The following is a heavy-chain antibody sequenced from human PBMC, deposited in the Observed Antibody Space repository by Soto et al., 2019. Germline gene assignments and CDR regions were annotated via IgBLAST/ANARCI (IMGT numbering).Heavy chain of an antibody. CDR2: VHESGST. D-gene: IGHD1-20*01. J-gene: IGHJ4*02. CDR1: VDAISNYY. Sequence: SETLSRNGSVSVDAISNYYWSWIRQTPGRGLEWIGCVHESGSTDYNPSLRGRVIISLHASKSQFSLSLRSATAADTATYYCARGTRALITSFFAYWGQGIPVTVSS. V-gene: IGHV4-59*03. CDR3: ARGTRALITSFFAY.